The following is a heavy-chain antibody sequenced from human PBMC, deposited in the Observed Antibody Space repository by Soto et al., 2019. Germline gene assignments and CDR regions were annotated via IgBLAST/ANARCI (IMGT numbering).Heavy chain of an antibody. J-gene: IGHJ4*02. CDR1: GFTFSSYG. V-gene: IGHV3-30*18. CDR2: MAYDGNNK. D-gene: IGHD3-10*02. Sequence: QVQLVESGGGVVQPGRSLRLSCVASGFTFSSYGMHWVRQAPGKGLEWVALMAYDGNNKYYADSVTGRFTISRDNSKNTLYLQMNSLRAEDTAVCYCAKDKSATFGYFDYWGQGTLVTVSS. CDR3: AKDKSATFGYFDY.